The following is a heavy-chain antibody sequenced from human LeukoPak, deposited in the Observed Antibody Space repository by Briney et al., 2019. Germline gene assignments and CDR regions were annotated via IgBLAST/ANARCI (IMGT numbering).Heavy chain of an antibody. Sequence: GGSLRLSCAASGFTFSSYGMHWVRQAPGKGLEWVAVISYDGSNKYYADSVKGRFTISRDNAKKSLYLQMNSLRAEDTAVYYCASLYGSGPNWFDPWGQGTLVTVSS. CDR1: GFTFSSYG. J-gene: IGHJ5*02. CDR3: ASLYGSGPNWFDP. V-gene: IGHV3-30*03. CDR2: ISYDGSNK. D-gene: IGHD3-10*01.